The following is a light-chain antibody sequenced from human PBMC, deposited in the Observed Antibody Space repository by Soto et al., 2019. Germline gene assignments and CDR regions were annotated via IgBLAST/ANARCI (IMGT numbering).Light chain of an antibody. CDR3: CSYAGYFIVV. CDR2: DVT. J-gene: IGLJ2*01. CDR1: SSDVGGYNY. Sequence: QSVLTQPRSVSGSPGQSVTISCTGTSSDVGGYNYVSWYQKHPGKAPKVMIYDVTKRPSGVPDRFSGSKSGNTASLTISGLQAEDEADYYCCSYAGYFIVVFGGGTKVTVL. V-gene: IGLV2-11*01.